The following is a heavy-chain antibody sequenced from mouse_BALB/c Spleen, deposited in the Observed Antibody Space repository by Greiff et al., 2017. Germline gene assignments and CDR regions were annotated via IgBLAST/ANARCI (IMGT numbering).Heavy chain of an antibody. V-gene: IGHV5-17*02. CDR2: ISSGSSTI. CDR1: GFTFSSFG. J-gene: IGHJ4*01. D-gene: IGHD2-1*01. Sequence: DVKLVESGGGLVQPGGSRKLSCAASGFTFSSFGMHWVRQAPEKGLEWVAYISSGSSTIYYADTVKGRFTISRDNPKNTLFLQMTSLRSEDTAMYDCARRYGTYAMDYWGQGTSVTVSS. CDR3: ARRYGTYAMDY.